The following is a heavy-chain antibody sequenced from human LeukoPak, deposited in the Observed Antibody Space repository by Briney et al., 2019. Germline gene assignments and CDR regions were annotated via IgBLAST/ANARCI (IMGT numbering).Heavy chain of an antibody. J-gene: IGHJ4*02. D-gene: IGHD5-18*01. V-gene: IGHV4-31*01. Sequence: SETLSLTCTVSGVSISSGGYDWSWIRQHPGKGLEWIGYIYYSGSTYYNPSLKSQITISVDTSKNQFSLKLSSVTAADTAVYYCARVSRIQLWSSGFDYWGQGTLVTVSS. CDR1: GVSISSGGYD. CDR2: IYYSGST. CDR3: ARVSRIQLWSSGFDY.